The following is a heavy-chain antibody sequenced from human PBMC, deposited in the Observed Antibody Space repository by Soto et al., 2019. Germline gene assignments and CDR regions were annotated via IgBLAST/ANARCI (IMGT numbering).Heavy chain of an antibody. V-gene: IGHV1-18*01. J-gene: IGHJ6*02. CDR3: ARRTEPTVTIGSCDGMDV. Sequence: QVQLVQSGAEVKKPGASVKVSCKASGYTFTSYGISWVRQAPGQGLEGMGWISAYNGNTNYAQKLQGRVTMTTDTSTSTAYMELRSLGSYDTAVYYCARRTEPTVTIGSCDGMDVWGQGTTVTVSS. CDR2: ISAYNGNT. D-gene: IGHD4-4*01. CDR1: GYTFTSYG.